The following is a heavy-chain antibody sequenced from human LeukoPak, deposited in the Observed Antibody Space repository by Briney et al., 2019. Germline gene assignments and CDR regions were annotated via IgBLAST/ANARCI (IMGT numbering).Heavy chain of an antibody. Sequence: SETLSLTCTVSGGSISSGGYYWSWIRQHPGKGLEWIGYIYYSGSTDYNPSLKSRFTMSVDTSKNQFSLKLSSVTAADTAVYYCARVWWELLYYFDYWGQGTLVTVSS. CDR1: GGSISSGGYY. J-gene: IGHJ4*02. CDR2: IYYSGST. D-gene: IGHD1-26*01. V-gene: IGHV4-31*03. CDR3: ARVWWELLYYFDY.